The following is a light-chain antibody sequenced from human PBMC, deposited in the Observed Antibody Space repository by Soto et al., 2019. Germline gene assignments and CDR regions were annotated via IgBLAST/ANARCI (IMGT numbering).Light chain of an antibody. V-gene: IGKV3-20*01. Sequence: ETVLTQSPGTLSLSPGERATLSCRASQSVSNNYLAWYQQKPGQAPRLLISGASSRATGIPDRFSGSGSGTDFTLTISGLEPEDVAVYYCQQYGGSPRYTFGQGTKLEIK. CDR2: GAS. CDR1: QSVSNNY. J-gene: IGKJ2*01. CDR3: QQYGGSPRYT.